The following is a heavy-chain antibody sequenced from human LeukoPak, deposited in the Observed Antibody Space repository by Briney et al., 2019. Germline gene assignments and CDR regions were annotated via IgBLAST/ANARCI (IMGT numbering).Heavy chain of an antibody. V-gene: IGHV3-30*04. CDR3: AKDSTAAGQYYYYFYMDV. CDR2: ISYDGSNK. J-gene: IGHJ6*03. D-gene: IGHD6-13*01. Sequence: PGRSLRLSCAASGFTFSSYAVHWVRQAPGKGLEWVAVISYDGSNKYYANSVKGRFTISRDNSKNTLYLQMNSLRVEDTAVYYCAKDSTAAGQYYYYFYMDVWGKGTTVTFS. CDR1: GFTFSSYA.